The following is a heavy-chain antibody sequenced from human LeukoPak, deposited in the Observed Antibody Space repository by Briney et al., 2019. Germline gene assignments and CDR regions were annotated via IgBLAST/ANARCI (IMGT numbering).Heavy chain of an antibody. CDR2: IKQDGSVK. J-gene: IGHJ4*02. CDR1: GPGLGALW. CDR3: ARDSSKDY. Sequence: PGGSLSLSWAALGPGLGALWLTGFGPPPGKGLEWVATIKQDGSVKYYLDSVKGRFTISRDNAKNSLYLQMNSLGAEDTAVYYCARDSSKDYWGQGTLVTVSS. V-gene: IGHV3-7*01. D-gene: IGHD6-13*01.